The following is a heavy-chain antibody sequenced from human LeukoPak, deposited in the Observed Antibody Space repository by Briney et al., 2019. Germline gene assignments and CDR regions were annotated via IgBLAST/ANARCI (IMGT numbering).Heavy chain of an antibody. J-gene: IGHJ4*02. CDR3: ARAKTVNGDLDY. V-gene: IGHV1-46*01. D-gene: IGHD7-27*01. Sequence: RASVKVSCKASGYAFSNHYIHWVRQAPGQGLEWMGIITPGGEGTKYAQKFQGRVSMTTDTSTRTVYLSLSSLRSEDTAVYHCARAKTVNGDLDYWGQGTLVTVSS. CDR2: ITPGGEGT. CDR1: GYAFSNHY.